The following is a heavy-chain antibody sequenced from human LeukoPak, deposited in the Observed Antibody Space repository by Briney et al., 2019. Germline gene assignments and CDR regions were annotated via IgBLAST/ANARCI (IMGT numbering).Heavy chain of an antibody. CDR1: GFTFSSYG. V-gene: IGHV3-30*03. CDR2: ISYDGSNK. Sequence: PGGSLRLSCAASGFTFSSYGMHWVRQAPGKGLEWVAVISYDGSNKYYADSVKGRFTISRDNAKNSLYLQMNSLRAEDTAVYYCARLDSMTTFIFGYEDYWGQGTLVTVSS. D-gene: IGHD2/OR15-2a*01. J-gene: IGHJ4*02. CDR3: ARLDSMTTFIFGYEDY.